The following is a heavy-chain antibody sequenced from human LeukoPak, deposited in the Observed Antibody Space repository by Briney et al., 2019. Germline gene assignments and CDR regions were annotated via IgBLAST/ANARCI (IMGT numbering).Heavy chain of an antibody. CDR3: ARDRWDLEY. CDR2: IKPDGSEK. J-gene: IGHJ4*02. D-gene: IGHD1-26*01. CDR1: GFTFSSYW. Sequence: HPGGSLRLSCAASGFTFSSYWMSWVRQAPGKGLEWVANIKPDGSEKYYVDSVKGRFTISRDNAGNSLYLQMNTLRAEDTAVYFCARDRWDLEYWGQGTLVTVSS. V-gene: IGHV3-7*01.